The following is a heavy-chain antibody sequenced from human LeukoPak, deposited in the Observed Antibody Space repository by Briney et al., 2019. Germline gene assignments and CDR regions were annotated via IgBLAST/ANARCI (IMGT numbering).Heavy chain of an antibody. CDR1: GVSISSSNSY. CDR2: IYYSGNT. CDR3: ARGPWFGELSDPRGYFDY. Sequence: SETLSLTCTVSGVSISSSNSYWGWIRQPPGKGLEWIGSIYYSGNTYYNASLKSQVSISIDTSKNQFSLKLSSVTAADTAVYYCARGPWFGELSDPRGYFDYWGQGTLVTVSS. D-gene: IGHD3-10*01. J-gene: IGHJ4*02. V-gene: IGHV4-39*01.